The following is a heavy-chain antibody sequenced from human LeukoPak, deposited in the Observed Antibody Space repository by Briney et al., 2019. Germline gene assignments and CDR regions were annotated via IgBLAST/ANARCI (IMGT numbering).Heavy chain of an antibody. CDR3: AKDSRYSSTWGSYV. Sequence: GRSLRLSCAASGFTFSSYGMHWVRQAPGKGLEWVAVISYDGSNQYYADSVKGRFTISRDNSKNTLHLQMNSLRAEDTAVYYCAKDSRYSSTWGSYVWGKGTTVTVSS. D-gene: IGHD6-13*01. CDR2: ISYDGSNQ. V-gene: IGHV3-30*18. CDR1: GFTFSSYG. J-gene: IGHJ6*04.